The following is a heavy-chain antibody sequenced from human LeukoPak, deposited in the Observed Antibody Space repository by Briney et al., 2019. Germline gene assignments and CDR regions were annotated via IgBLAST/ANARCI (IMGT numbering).Heavy chain of an antibody. D-gene: IGHD2-8*01. Sequence: SETLSLTCTVSGGSISSYYWSWIRQPPGKGLEWIGYIYYSGSTNYNPSLKSRVTISVDTSKNQFSLKLSSVTAADTAVYYCAASLGYCTNGVCITTFDYWGQGTLVTVSS. CDR1: GGSISSYY. V-gene: IGHV4-59*08. CDR2: IYYSGST. CDR3: AASLGYCTNGVCITTFDY. J-gene: IGHJ4*02.